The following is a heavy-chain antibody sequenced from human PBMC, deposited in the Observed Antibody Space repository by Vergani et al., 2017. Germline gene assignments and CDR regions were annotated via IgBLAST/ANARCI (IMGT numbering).Heavy chain of an antibody. CDR2: INHSGST. Sequence: QVQLQESGPGLVKPSETLSLTCAVYGGSFSGYYWSWIRQPPGKGLEWIGEINHSGSTNYNPSHKSRVTISVDTSKNQFSLKLSSVTAADTAVYYCARGRIKFGIDYWGQGTLVTVSS. CDR3: ARGRIKFGIDY. V-gene: IGHV4-34*01. J-gene: IGHJ4*02. CDR1: GGSFSGYY. D-gene: IGHD3-16*01.